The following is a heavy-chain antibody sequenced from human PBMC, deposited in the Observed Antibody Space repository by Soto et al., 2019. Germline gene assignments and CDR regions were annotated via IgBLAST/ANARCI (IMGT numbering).Heavy chain of an antibody. D-gene: IGHD6-19*01. J-gene: IGHJ6*02. Sequence: GGSLRLSCAASGFTFSNAWMNWVRQAPGKGLEWVGRIKSKTDGGTTDYAAPVKGRFTISRDDSKNTLYLQMNSLKTEDTAVYYCTTDSIAVVGGYYYYGMDVWGQGTTVTVSS. V-gene: IGHV3-15*07. CDR2: IKSKTDGGTT. CDR1: GFTFSNAW. CDR3: TTDSIAVVGGYYYYGMDV.